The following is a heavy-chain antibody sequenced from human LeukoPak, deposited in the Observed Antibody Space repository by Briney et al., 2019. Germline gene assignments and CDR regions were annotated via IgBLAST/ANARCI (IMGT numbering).Heavy chain of an antibody. Sequence: SETLSLTCNVSGDSLTSHFWSWLRQTPGKGLEWIGYVFHSGTTNYSPSLKSRVTISLDTSKRQFYLRLASVTAADTAVYYCARRMATVTDAFDIWGRGTMVSVSS. CDR3: ARRMATVTDAFDI. J-gene: IGHJ3*02. CDR2: VFHSGTT. CDR1: GDSLTSHF. D-gene: IGHD5-24*01. V-gene: IGHV4-59*08.